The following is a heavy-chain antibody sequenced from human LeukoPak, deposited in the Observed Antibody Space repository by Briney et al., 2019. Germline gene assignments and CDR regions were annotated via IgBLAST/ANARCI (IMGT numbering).Heavy chain of an antibody. CDR2: ISRGSVTI. D-gene: IGHD6-13*01. CDR1: GFTFSSYS. V-gene: IGHV3-48*01. Sequence: GGSLRLSYAASGFTFSSYSMNWVRQAPGKGLEWISYISRGSVTIYYADSVKGRFTISRDNAKNSLSLQMNSLRAEDTAIYYCARSIPYGTTWYGRSDYWGQGTLVTVSS. CDR3: ARSIPYGTTWYGRSDY. J-gene: IGHJ4*02.